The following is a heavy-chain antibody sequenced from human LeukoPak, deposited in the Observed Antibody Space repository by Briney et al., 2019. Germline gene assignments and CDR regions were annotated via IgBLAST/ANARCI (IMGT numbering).Heavy chain of an antibody. V-gene: IGHV4-59*12. CDR2: IYYSGST. D-gene: IGHD3-10*01. CDR1: GGSTSSYY. Sequence: PSETLSLTCTVSGGSTSSYYWTWIRQPPGKGLEWIGYIYYSGSTNYNPSLKSRVTISVDKSKNQFSLKLSSVTAADTAVYYCARGSTMVRGGFDYWGQGTLVTVSS. J-gene: IGHJ4*02. CDR3: ARGSTMVRGGFDY.